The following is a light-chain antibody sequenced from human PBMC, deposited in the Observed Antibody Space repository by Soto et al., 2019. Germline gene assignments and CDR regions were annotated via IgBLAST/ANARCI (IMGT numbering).Light chain of an antibody. V-gene: IGLV2-14*01. CDR1: SSDVGGYNY. CDR2: EVS. J-gene: IGLJ2*01. Sequence: QSALTHPASVSGSPVQSITISCTGTSSDVGGYNYVSWHQQHPGKAPKLMIYEVSNRPSGVSNRFSGSKSGNTASLTISGLQAEDEADYYCSSYTSSSTVVFGGGTKLTVL. CDR3: SSYTSSSTVV.